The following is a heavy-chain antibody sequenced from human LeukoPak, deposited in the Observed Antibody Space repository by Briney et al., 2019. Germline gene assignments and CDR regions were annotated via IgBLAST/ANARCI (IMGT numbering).Heavy chain of an antibody. CDR2: ISWNSGSI. J-gene: IGHJ4*02. D-gene: IGHD2-15*01. CDR1: GFTFDDYA. V-gene: IGHV3-9*01. CDR3: TRVPIVVAKYYFDY. Sequence: GRSLRLSCAASGFTFDDYAMHWVRQAPGKGLEWVSGISWNSGSIGYADSVKGRFTISRDNAKNSLYLQMNSLRAEDTAVYYCTRVPIVVAKYYFDYWGQGTLVTVAS.